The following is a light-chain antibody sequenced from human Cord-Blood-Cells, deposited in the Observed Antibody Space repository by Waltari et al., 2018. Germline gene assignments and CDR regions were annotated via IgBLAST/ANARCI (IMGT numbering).Light chain of an antibody. CDR2: AAS. CDR1: QSISSY. Sequence: DMQMTQTQPYPSAAVGDRVPITCRASQSISSYLNWYQQKPGKAPKLLIYAASSLQSGVPSRFSGSGSGTDFTLTISSLQPEDFATYYCQQSYSTLTWTFGQGTKVEIK. CDR3: QQSYSTLTWT. J-gene: IGKJ1*01. V-gene: IGKV1-39*01.